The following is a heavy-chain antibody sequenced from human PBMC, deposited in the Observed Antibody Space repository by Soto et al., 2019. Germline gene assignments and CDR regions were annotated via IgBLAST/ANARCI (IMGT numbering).Heavy chain of an antibody. CDR3: AKDFKVSGSHYGTLNYYYGMDV. D-gene: IGHD3-10*01. CDR2: ISYDGYLK. J-gene: IGHJ6*02. CDR1: GFTFSTYG. V-gene: IGHV3-30*18. Sequence: GGSLRLSCAAAGFTFSTYGMQWVRQAPGKGLEWVAVISYDGYLKYYVDAVKGRFTVARDNSKNTLFLEMNSLRVEDTAVYFCAKDFKVSGSHYGTLNYYYGMDVWGQGTTVTVSS.